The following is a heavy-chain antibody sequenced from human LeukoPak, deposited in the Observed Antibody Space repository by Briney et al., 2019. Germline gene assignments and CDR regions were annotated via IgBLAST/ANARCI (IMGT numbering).Heavy chain of an antibody. CDR1: GGSFSGYY. V-gene: IGHV4-34*01. D-gene: IGHD6-6*01. Sequence: SETLSLTCAVYGGSFSGYYWTWIRHTPEKGLEWIGEMNPSGSTNYNPSLKSRVTISVDTSKNQFSLKLSSVTAADTAVYYCARRGFHSSSLEYYFDYWGQGTLVTVSS. CDR3: ARRGFHSSSLEYYFDY. J-gene: IGHJ4*02. CDR2: MNPSGST.